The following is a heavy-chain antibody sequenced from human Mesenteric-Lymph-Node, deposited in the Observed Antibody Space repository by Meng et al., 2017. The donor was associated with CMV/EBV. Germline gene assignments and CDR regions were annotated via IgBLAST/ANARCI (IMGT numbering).Heavy chain of an antibody. CDR2: INPSGGST. V-gene: IGHV1-46*01. CDR1: GYTFTAYW. J-gene: IGHJ4*02. CDR3: ARGAYSGSYLDY. D-gene: IGHD1-26*01. Sequence: CRTSGYTFTAYWIQWVRQAPGQGLEWMGIINPSGGSTSYAQKFQGRVTMTRDTSTSTVYMELSSLRSEDTAVYYCARGAYSGSYLDYWGQGTLVTVSS.